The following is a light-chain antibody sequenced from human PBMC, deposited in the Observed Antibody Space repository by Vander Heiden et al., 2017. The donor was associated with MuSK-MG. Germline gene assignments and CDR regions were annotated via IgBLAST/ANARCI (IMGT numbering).Light chain of an antibody. CDR3: QQYNNWPPLT. Sequence: EILMTQSPATLSVSPGETITLSCRASQSVGRFLVWFQQKPGQAPRLLIYAAATRATGVSTRFSGSGSGTDFTLTISSLQSEDAAIYYCQQYNNWPPLTFGGGTKVEIK. J-gene: IGKJ4*01. CDR1: QSVGRF. V-gene: IGKV3-15*01. CDR2: AAA.